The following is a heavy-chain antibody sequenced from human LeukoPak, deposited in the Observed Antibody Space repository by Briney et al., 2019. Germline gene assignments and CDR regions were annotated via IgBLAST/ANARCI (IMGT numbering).Heavy chain of an antibody. CDR3: ARVSFKYSSSWYGNDY. CDR1: GFSISSYT. CDR2: ISSSSNYI. J-gene: IGHJ4*02. D-gene: IGHD6-13*01. V-gene: IGHV3-21*06. Sequence: GGSLRLSCAASGFSISSYTMNWVRQAPGKGLEWVSSISSSSNYIYYADSVKGRFTISRDNAKNSLYLQMNSLRAEDTAVYYCARVSFKYSSSWYGNDYWGQGTLVTVSS.